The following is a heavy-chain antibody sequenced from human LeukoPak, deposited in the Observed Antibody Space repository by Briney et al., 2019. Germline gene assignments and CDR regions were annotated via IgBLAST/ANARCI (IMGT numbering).Heavy chain of an antibody. J-gene: IGHJ6*03. Sequence: GGSLRLSCAASGFTFSSYSMSWVRQAPGKGLEWVSYISSSSSSTIYYADSVKGRFTISRDNAKNSLYLQMNSLRAEDTAVYYCASRYYYDSSGYYPYYYYMDVWGKGTTVTVSS. D-gene: IGHD3-22*01. CDR3: ASRYYYDSSGYYPYYYYMDV. V-gene: IGHV3-48*01. CDR2: ISSSSSSTI. CDR1: GFTFSSYS.